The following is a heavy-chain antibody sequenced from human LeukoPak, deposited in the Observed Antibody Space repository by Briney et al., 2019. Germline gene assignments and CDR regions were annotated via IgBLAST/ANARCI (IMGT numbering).Heavy chain of an antibody. D-gene: IGHD7-27*01. V-gene: IGHV3-30*02. CDR1: GFTFSSYG. J-gene: IGHJ5*02. CDR3: AKDLGTPYNWFDP. Sequence: PGGSLRLSCAASGFTFSSYGMHWVRQAPGKGLEWVAYIRNDGSNKYYADSVKGRFTISRDNSKNTLYLQMNSLRAEDTAVYYCAKDLGTPYNWFDPWGQGTLVTVSS. CDR2: IRNDGSNK.